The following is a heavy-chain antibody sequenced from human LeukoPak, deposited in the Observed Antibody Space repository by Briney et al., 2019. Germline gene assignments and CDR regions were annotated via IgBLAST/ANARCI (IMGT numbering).Heavy chain of an antibody. CDR1: GGSISSSSYY. CDR2: IYYSGST. J-gene: IGHJ4*02. V-gene: IGHV4-39*07. Sequence: PSETLSLTCTVSGGSISSSSYYWGWIRQPPGKGLEWIGSIYYSGSTYYNPSLKSRVTISVDTSKNQFSLKLSSVTAADTAVYYCARVCGYDWESSYDYWGQGTLVTVSS. D-gene: IGHD5-12*01. CDR3: ARVCGYDWESSYDY.